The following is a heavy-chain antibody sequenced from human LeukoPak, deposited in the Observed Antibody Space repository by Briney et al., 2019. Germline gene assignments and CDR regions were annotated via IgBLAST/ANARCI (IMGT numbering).Heavy chain of an antibody. D-gene: IGHD1-26*01. CDR3: AKVRPPEGVKYSGSPAWGFGAFDI. CDR2: ISSSSSYI. Sequence: GGSLRLSCAASGFTFSSYSMNWVRQAPGKGLEWVSSISSSSSYIYYADSVKGRFTISRDNAKNSLYLQMNSLRAEDTAVYYCAKVRPPEGVKYSGSPAWGFGAFDIWGQGTMVTVSS. V-gene: IGHV3-21*04. J-gene: IGHJ3*02. CDR1: GFTFSSYS.